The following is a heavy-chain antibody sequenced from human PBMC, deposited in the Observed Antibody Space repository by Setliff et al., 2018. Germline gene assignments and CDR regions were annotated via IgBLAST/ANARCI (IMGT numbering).Heavy chain of an antibody. CDR2: IIPMFGTP. CDR1: GDSFSNYA. CDR3: AREGVDTRSSTDYRYYMDV. Sequence: SVKVSCKASGDSFSNYAISWVRQAPGQGLEWMGGIIPMFGTPAYTQKFQDRVTITTDESTSTAYMELSSLTSADTAVYYCAREGVDTRSSTDYRYYMDVWGKGTTVTVSS. V-gene: IGHV1-69*05. J-gene: IGHJ6*03. D-gene: IGHD5-18*01.